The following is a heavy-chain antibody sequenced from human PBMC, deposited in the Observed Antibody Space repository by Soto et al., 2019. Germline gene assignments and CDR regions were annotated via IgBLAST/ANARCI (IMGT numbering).Heavy chain of an antibody. CDR3: ARAADYVYYLRLGPGYYYKDV. CDR2: MNPNSGNT. D-gene: IGHD4-17*01. V-gene: IGHV1-8*01. CDR1: GYTFTSYD. J-gene: IGHJ6*03. Sequence: ASVKVSCKASGYTFTSYDINWVRQATGQGLEWMGWMNPNSGNTGYAQKFQGRVTMTRNTSISTAYMELSSLRSEDTAVYYCARAADYVYYLRLGPGYYYKDVWGKGTTVTVSS.